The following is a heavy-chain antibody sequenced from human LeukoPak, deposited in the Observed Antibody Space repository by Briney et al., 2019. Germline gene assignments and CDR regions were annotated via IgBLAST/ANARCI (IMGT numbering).Heavy chain of an antibody. Sequence: PSETLPLTCTVSGGSISSSSYYWGWIRQPPGKGLEWIGSIYYSGSTYYNPSLKSRVTISVDTSKNQFSLKLSSVTAADTAVYYCARGAVAAPTPTLLDYWGREPWSPSPQ. CDR2: IYYSGST. J-gene: IGHJ4*02. V-gene: IGHV4-39*01. CDR1: GGSISSSSYY. D-gene: IGHD6-19*01. CDR3: ARGAVAAPTPTLLDY.